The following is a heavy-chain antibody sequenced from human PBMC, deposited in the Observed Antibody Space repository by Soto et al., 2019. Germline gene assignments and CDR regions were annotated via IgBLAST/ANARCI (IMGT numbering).Heavy chain of an antibody. CDR2: GGSGGST. Sequence: DVQLLESGGGSVQRGGSLRLSCAASGFTFSTYGMTWVRQAPGKGLEWVSYGGSGGSTYYADSVKGRFTISRDISKNTLYLQMNSLRAEDTAVYYCVKFRGRAYHYYYMDVWGNGTTVTVSS. V-gene: IGHV3-23*01. CDR3: VKFRGRAYHYYYMDV. J-gene: IGHJ6*03. D-gene: IGHD3-16*01. CDR1: GFTFSTYG.